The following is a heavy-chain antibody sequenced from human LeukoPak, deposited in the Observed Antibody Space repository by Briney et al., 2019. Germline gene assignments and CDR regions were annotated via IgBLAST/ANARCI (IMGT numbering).Heavy chain of an antibody. CDR1: GFTFSDYY. CDR3: ARDKIVGATNFDN. Sequence: GGSLRLSCAASGFTFSDYYMSWIRQAPGKGLEWVSYISSSGSTIYYADSVKGRFTISRDNAKNSLYLQMNSLRAEDTAVYYCARDKIVGATNFDNWGQGTLVTVSS. J-gene: IGHJ4*02. CDR2: ISSSGSTI. D-gene: IGHD1-26*01. V-gene: IGHV3-11*04.